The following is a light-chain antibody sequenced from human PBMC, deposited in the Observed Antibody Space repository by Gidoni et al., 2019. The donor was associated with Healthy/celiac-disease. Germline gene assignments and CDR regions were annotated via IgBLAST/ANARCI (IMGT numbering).Light chain of an antibody. CDR3: QQSYSTPPWT. J-gene: IGKJ1*01. CDR2: AAS. CDR1: QSISSY. V-gene: IGKV1-39*01. Sequence: DIQMTQSPSPLSASVGDRVTITCRASQSISSYLHWYQQKPGKAPKLLIYAASSLQSGVPSRFSGSGSGTDFTLTISSLQPEDFATYYCQQSYSTPPWTFXQXTKVXIK.